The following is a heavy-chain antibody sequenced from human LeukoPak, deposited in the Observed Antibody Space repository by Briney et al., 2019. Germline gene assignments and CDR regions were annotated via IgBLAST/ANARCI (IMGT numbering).Heavy chain of an antibody. CDR1: GFTFSTYS. CDR3: AKGYYGSGSYGWFDY. D-gene: IGHD3-10*01. V-gene: IGHV3-21*04. J-gene: IGHJ4*02. Sequence: GGSLRLSCAASGFTFSTYSMNWVRQAPGKGLEWVSSISSSSSYIHYADSVKGRFTISRDNSKNTLFLHMNSLRAEDTAVYSCAKGYYGSGSYGWFDYWGQGTLVTVSS. CDR2: ISSSSSYI.